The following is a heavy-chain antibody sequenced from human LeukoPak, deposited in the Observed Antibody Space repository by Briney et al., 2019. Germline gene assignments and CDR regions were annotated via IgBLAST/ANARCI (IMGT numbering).Heavy chain of an antibody. CDR2: VSYRGHT. V-gene: IGHV4-59*01. CDR1: GGSISPYY. Sequence: PSETLSLTCSVSGGSISPYYWSWIRQPPGKGLEWIGYVSYRGHTNYNPSLESRVTISLDTSKNQFSVKLNSVTAADTGVYYCARDGRIRPKYCSGGSCYFSWFDPWGQGTLVTVSS. J-gene: IGHJ5*02. D-gene: IGHD2-15*01. CDR3: ARDGRIRPKYCSGGSCYFSWFDP.